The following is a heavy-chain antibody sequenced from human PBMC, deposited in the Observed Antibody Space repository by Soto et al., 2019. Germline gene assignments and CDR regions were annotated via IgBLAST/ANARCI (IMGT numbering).Heavy chain of an antibody. V-gene: IGHV3-21*02. Sequence: EVQLVESGGGLVKPGGSLRLSCAASGFTFSRYGMNWVRQAPGKGLELVSSISGLSSYTYYADSVKGRFTVSRDNAKNSLYVQMNSRRAEDTAVYYCARDPQQRLAYSYHYGMDVWGQGTTVIVSS. CDR3: ARDPQQRLAYSYHYGMDV. D-gene: IGHD6-25*01. CDR2: ISGLSSYT. J-gene: IGHJ6*02. CDR1: GFTFSRYG.